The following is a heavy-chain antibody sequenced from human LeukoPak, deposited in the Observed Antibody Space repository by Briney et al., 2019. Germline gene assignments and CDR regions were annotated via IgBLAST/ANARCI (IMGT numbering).Heavy chain of an antibody. CDR3: ATVVEVGD. CDR2: ISSGSNYI. V-gene: IGHV3-21*01. D-gene: IGHD2-15*01. CDR1: GFTFSSYG. J-gene: IGHJ4*02. Sequence: GGSLRRYCAGSGFTFSSYGLNRVPPAPGKGLEWVSSISSGSNYIYYADSVKGRFTISRDNAKNSLYLQMNSLRAEDTAVYYCATVVEVGDWGQGTLVTVSS.